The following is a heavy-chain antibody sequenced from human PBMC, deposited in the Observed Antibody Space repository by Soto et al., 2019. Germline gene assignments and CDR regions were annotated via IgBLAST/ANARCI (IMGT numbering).Heavy chain of an antibody. D-gene: IGHD4-17*01. CDR3: TKPPPRAVTPAAS. CDR2: IKEDGSEK. V-gene: IGHV3-7*01. CDR1: GFTFSAYW. Sequence: EVQLVESGGSLVQPGGSLRLSCAASGFTFSAYWMNWVRQAPGEGLEWVANIKEDGSEKQYVDSVKGRFTISRDNTKNLVYLQLNSLRVEDTAMYYCTKPPPRAVTPAASWGQGTLVNVSS. J-gene: IGHJ5*02.